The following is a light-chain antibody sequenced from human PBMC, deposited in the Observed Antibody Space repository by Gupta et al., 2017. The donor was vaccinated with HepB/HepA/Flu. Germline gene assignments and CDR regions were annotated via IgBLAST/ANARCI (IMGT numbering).Light chain of an antibody. Sequence: SYELTLPLSVSGALGQTARITCGGNNNGEKSVHWYQQKPGQAPVLITYRDSNRPSGIPGRFSGCNTGNTAPLTVSRAQVGDEADYYCQVWDSSTGVFGGGTKLTVL. CDR3: QVWDSSTGV. J-gene: IGLJ3*02. CDR2: RDS. V-gene: IGLV3-9*01. CDR1: NNGEKS.